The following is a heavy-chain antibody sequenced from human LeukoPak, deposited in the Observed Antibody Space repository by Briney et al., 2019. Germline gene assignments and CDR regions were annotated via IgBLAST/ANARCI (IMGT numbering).Heavy chain of an antibody. Sequence: TSETLSLTCTVSSASISTYYWSWIRQPPGKGLEWIGYIYHSGTSNYNPSLKSRVTMSVDTSKSQFSLSLSSVTSADTAVYYCAKDYGPLSSYWGQGILVTVSS. V-gene: IGHV4-59*01. D-gene: IGHD4-17*01. CDR2: IYHSGTS. CDR1: SASISTYY. CDR3: AKDYGPLSSY. J-gene: IGHJ4*02.